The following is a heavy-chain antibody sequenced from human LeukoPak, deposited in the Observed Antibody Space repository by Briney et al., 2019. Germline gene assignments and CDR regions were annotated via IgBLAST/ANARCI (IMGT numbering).Heavy chain of an antibody. CDR3: AKIPLAQVAFDY. D-gene: IGHD2-15*01. CDR1: GFSFSSYG. CDR2: ITDDAGST. Sequence: GGSLRLSCAASGFSFSSYGMNWVRQAPGKGLEWVSSITDDAGSTFYADSVKGRFTISRDNSKNTLYLQMNSLRADDTAVYYCAKIPLAQVAFDYWGQGTLVTVSS. V-gene: IGHV3-23*01. J-gene: IGHJ4*02.